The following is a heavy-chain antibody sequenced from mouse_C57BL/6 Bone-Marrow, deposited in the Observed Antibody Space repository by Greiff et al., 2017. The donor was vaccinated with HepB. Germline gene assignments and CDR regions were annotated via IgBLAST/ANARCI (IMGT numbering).Heavy chain of an antibody. D-gene: IGHD1-1*01. CDR2: INPSSGYT. CDR3: ARSGYYYGSSFDY. Sequence: VKLVESGAELARPGASVKMSCKASGYTFTSYTMHWVKQRPGQGLEWIGYINPSSGYTKYNQKFKDKATLTADKSSSTAYMQLSSLTSEDSAVYYCARSGYYYGSSFDYWGQGTTLTVSS. J-gene: IGHJ2*01. V-gene: IGHV1-4*01. CDR1: GYTFTSYT.